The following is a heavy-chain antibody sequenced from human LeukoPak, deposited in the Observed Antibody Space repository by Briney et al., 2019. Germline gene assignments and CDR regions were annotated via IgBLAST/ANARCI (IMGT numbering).Heavy chain of an antibody. Sequence: GASVKVSCKASGYTFTNSYIHWVRQAPGQGLEWMGIINPSGGSTSYAQKFQGRVTMTRDMSTSTVYMELSSLRSEDTAVYYCARLRVGATGGDYWGQGTLVTVSS. CDR3: ARLRVGATGGDY. V-gene: IGHV1-46*01. CDR1: GYTFTNSY. J-gene: IGHJ4*02. CDR2: INPSGGST. D-gene: IGHD1-26*01.